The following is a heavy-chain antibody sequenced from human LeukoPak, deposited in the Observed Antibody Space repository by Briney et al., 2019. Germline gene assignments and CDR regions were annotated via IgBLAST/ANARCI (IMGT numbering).Heavy chain of an antibody. CDR2: MNPNSGNT. CDR1: GYTFTSYD. CDR3: ARGPSSFFDSSGYYLYYYYGMDV. D-gene: IGHD3-22*01. V-gene: IGHV1-8*01. Sequence: ASVKVSCKASGYTFTSYDINWVRQATGQGLEWMGWMNPNSGNTGYAPKFQGRVTMTRNTSISTAYMELSSLRSEDTAVYYCARGPSSFFDSSGYYLYYYYGMDVWGQGTTVTVSS. J-gene: IGHJ6*02.